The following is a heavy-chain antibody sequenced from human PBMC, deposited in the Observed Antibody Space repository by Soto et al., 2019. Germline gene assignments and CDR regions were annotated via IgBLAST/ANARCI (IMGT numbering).Heavy chain of an antibody. Sequence: GASVKVSCKASGYTFTNYGFSWVRQAPGQGLEWMGWISAYNGNTNYAQKLQGRVTMTTDTSTSTAYMELRSLRSDDTAVYYCARDAAVGLLEYWGQGTLVTVSS. CDR1: GYTFTNYG. V-gene: IGHV1-18*01. CDR3: ARDAAVGLLEY. CDR2: ISAYNGNT. D-gene: IGHD3-10*01. J-gene: IGHJ4*02.